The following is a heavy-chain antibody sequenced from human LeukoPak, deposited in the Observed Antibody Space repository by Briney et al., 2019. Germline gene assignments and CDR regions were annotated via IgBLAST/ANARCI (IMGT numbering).Heavy chain of an antibody. D-gene: IGHD3-22*01. CDR3: ARDRAYYYDSSGYGIYMGV. Sequence: ASVKVSCKASGYTFTSYGISWVRQAPGQGLEWMGWISAYNGNTNYAQKLQGRVTMTTDTSTSTAYMELRSLRSDDTAVYYCARDRAYYYDSSGYGIYMGVWGKGTTVTVSS. CDR1: GYTFTSYG. CDR2: ISAYNGNT. J-gene: IGHJ6*03. V-gene: IGHV1-18*01.